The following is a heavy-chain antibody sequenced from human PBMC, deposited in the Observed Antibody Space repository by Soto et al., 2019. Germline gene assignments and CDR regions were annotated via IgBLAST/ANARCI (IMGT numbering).Heavy chain of an antibody. J-gene: IGHJ4*02. D-gene: IGHD3-22*01. CDR2: IIPISGTT. V-gene: IGHV1-69*13. CDR1: GGTFSNHA. CDR3: ARGPDRSGFYLFDY. Sequence: SVKVSCKASGGTFSNHAISWVRQAPGQGPEWMGGIIPISGTTNYAQKFQDRVTITADESMTTAYMELSSLRYEDTAVYYCARGPDRSGFYLFDYWGQGTLVTVSS.